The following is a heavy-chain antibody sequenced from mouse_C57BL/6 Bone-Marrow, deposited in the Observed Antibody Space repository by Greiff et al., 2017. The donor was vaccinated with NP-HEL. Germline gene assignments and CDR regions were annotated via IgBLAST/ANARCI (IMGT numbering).Heavy chain of an antibody. CDR3: ANGYPFDY. CDR1: GYTFTSYW. Sequence: QVQLQQPGAELVKPGASVKLSCKASGYTFTSYWMQWVKQRPGQGLEWIGEIDPSDSYTNYNQKFKGKATLTVDTSSSTAYMQLSSLTSEDSAGYYCANGYPFDYWGQGTTLTVSS. CDR2: IDPSDSYT. D-gene: IGHD2-2*01. J-gene: IGHJ2*01. V-gene: IGHV1-50*01.